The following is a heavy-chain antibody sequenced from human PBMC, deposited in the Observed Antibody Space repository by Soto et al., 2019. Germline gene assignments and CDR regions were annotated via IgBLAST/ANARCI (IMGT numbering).Heavy chain of an antibody. CDR2: IYYSGST. V-gene: IGHV4-39*01. D-gene: IGHD5-12*01. Sequence: QLQLQESGPGLVKPSETLSLTCTVSGGSISSSSYYWGWIRQPPGKGLEWIGSIYYSGSTYYNPSLKSRVTISVGTSKNQFSLKLSSVTAADTAVYYCATPLRWLQSGGAFDIWGQGTMVTVSS. J-gene: IGHJ3*02. CDR1: GGSISSSSYY. CDR3: ATPLRWLQSGGAFDI.